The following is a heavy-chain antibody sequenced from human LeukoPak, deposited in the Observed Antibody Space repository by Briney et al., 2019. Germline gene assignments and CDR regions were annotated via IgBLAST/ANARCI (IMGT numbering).Heavy chain of an antibody. Sequence: GGSLRLSCAASGFTFSSYSMNWVRQAPGKGLEWVSSINSDSSLMYYAESVKGRFTISRDNGRNSLYLQMNSLRAEDTAVYYCIRDLFDDYSLDYWGQGALVTVSS. CDR1: GFTFSSYS. D-gene: IGHD3-16*01. CDR3: IRDLFDDYSLDY. V-gene: IGHV3-21*01. J-gene: IGHJ4*02. CDR2: INSDSSLM.